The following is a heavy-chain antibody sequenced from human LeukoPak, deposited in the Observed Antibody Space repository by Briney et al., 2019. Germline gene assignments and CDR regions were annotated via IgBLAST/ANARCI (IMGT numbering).Heavy chain of an antibody. V-gene: IGHV3-21*01. J-gene: IGHJ4*02. CDR2: ISRSGNYI. CDR3: TRTSSLTPTPSFDY. CDR1: GFTSSTYA. D-gene: IGHD2-15*01. Sequence: GGSLRLSCAASGFTSSTYATNWVRHAPGKGLEWVSSISRSGNYIYYADSLKGRFAISRDSAKNSLFLQMNSLRAEHTAVYYCTRTSSLTPTPSFDYWGQRTQVTVSS.